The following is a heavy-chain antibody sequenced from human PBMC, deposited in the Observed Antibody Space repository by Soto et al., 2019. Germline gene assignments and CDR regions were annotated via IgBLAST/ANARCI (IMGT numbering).Heavy chain of an antibody. D-gene: IGHD3-10*01. CDR2: ISYDGSNK. CDR3: ANADSILWFGESGLLASDY. J-gene: IGHJ4*02. CDR1: GFTFSSYG. V-gene: IGHV3-30*18. Sequence: PGGSLRFSCAASGFTFSSYGMHWVRQAPGKGLEWVAVISYDGSNKYYADSVKGRFTISRDNSKNTLYLQMNSLRAEDAAVYYCANADSILWFGESGLLASDYWGQGTLVTVSS.